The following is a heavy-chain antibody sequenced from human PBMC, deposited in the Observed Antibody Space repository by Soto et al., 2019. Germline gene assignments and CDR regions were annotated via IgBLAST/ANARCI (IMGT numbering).Heavy chain of an antibody. D-gene: IGHD5-18*01. V-gene: IGHV4-34*01. CDR1: GGSFSGYY. J-gene: IGHJ6*02. CDR2: INHSGST. CDR3: ARGKPNLRVSEHYIQRWLQPYYYYYGMDV. Sequence: PSETLSLTCAVYGGSFSGYYWSWIRQPPGKGLEWIGEINHSGSTNYNPSLKSRVTISVDTSKNQFSLKLSSVTAADTAVYYCARGKPNLRVSEHYIQRWLQPYYYYYGMDVWGQGTTVPVSS.